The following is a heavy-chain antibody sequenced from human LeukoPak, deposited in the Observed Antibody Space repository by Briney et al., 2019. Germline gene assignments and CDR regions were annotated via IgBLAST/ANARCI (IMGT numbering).Heavy chain of an antibody. CDR2: ISGSGGST. D-gene: IGHD3-16*01. V-gene: IGHV3-23*01. CDR1: GFTFSSYG. Sequence: GGSLRLSCAASGFTFSSYGMSWVRQAPGKGLEWVSAISGSGGSTYYADSVKSRFTISRDNSKNTLYLQMNSLRAEDTAVYYCAKILERGSPRPFDYWGQGTPVTVSS. J-gene: IGHJ4*02. CDR3: AKILERGSPRPFDY.